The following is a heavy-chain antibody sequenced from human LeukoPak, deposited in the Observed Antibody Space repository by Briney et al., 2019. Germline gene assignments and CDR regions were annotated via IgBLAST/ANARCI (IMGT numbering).Heavy chain of an antibody. CDR2: ISESGGGT. V-gene: IGHV3-23*01. CDR1: GFTFSRYV. J-gene: IGHJ5*02. D-gene: IGHD3-22*01. CDR3: AKGVGGSSSGS. Sequence: GGSLRLSCAASGFTFSRYVMRWVRQTPGKGLEWVPAISESGGGTYYSDSVKGRFTTSRDNSKSTVYLHMNSLRVDDTAIYYCAKGVGGSSSGSWGQGTLVTVSS.